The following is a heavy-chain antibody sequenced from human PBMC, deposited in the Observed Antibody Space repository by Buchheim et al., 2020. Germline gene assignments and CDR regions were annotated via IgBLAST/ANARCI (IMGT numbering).Heavy chain of an antibody. CDR2: IWYDGSNK. J-gene: IGHJ6*02. CDR3: ARSDTYCSSTSCYIYYYYYGMDV. V-gene: IGHV3-33*01. Sequence: QVQLVESGGGVVQPGRSLRLSCAASGFTFSSYGMHWIRQAPGKGLEWVAVIWYDGSNKYYADSVKGRFTISRENSKNTLYLQMNSLRAEDTAVYYCARSDTYCSSTSCYIYYYYYGMDVWGQGTT. D-gene: IGHD2-2*02. CDR1: GFTFSSYG.